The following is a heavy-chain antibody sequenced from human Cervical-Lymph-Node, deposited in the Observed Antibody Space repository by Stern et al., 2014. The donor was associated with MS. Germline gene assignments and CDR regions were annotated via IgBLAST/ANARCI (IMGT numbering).Heavy chain of an antibody. J-gene: IGHJ4*02. CDR3: AKHFWTGYYYYFDY. CDR2: IIPIVGTA. CDR1: GGTFSSYA. V-gene: IGHV1-69*01. Sequence: VQLEESGAEVKKPGSSMKVSCKASGGTFSSYAISWVRQAPGQGLEWMGGIIPIVGTANYAQKFQGRVTITADESTSTAYMELSSLRSEDTAVYYCAKHFWTGYYYYFDYWGQGTLVTVSS. D-gene: IGHD3-3*02.